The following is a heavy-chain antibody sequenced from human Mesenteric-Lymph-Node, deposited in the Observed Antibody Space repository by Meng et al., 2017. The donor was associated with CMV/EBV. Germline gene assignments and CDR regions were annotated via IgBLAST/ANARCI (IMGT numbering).Heavy chain of an antibody. CDR3: ARGDQWLVHYFDY. D-gene: IGHD6-19*01. V-gene: IGHV4-39*07. Sequence: SETLSLTCTVSGGSISSSGYYWGWIRQPPGKGLEWIGSIYYSGSTYYNPSLKSRVTISVDTSKNQFSLKLSSVTAADTAIYYCARGDQWLVHYFDYWGQGTLVTVSS. J-gene: IGHJ4*02. CDR2: IYYSGST. CDR1: GGSISSSGYY.